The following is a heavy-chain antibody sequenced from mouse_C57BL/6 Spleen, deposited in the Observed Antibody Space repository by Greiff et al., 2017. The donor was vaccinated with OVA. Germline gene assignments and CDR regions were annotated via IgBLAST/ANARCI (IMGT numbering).Heavy chain of an antibody. CDR3: AREGLGYDEDYYAMDY. CDR2: IHPNSGST. V-gene: IGHV1-64*01. Sequence: QVQLQQPGAELVKPGASVKLSCKASGYTFTSYWMHWVTQRPGQGLEWIGMIHPNSGSTNYNEKFKSKATLTVDKSSSTAYMQLSILTSEESAVYYGAREGLGYDEDYYAMDYWGQGTSVTVSS. J-gene: IGHJ4*01. CDR1: GYTFTSYW. D-gene: IGHD2-2*01.